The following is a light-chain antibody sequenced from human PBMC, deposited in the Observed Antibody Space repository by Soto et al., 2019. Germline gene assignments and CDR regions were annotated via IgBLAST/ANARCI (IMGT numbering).Light chain of an antibody. J-gene: IGKJ1*01. CDR1: QSVSSNF. CDR3: LQYHNLWA. V-gene: IGKV3D-7*01. CDR2: RAS. Sequence: EIVLTQSPATLSLSPGERATLSCRASQSVSSNFLDWYQHRPGQAPRLLIYRASTRATGIPARFSGSGSGTEFTLTISSLQSEDFTVYSCLQYHNLWAFGQGTKVDIK.